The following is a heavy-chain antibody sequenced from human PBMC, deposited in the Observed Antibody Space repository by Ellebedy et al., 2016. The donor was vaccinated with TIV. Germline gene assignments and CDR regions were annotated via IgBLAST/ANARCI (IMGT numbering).Heavy chain of an antibody. V-gene: IGHV1-69*13. CDR1: GGTFSNYA. CDR3: AKLGRFGESMPPYYYYGMDV. Sequence: ASVKVSCKASGGTFSNYAISWVRQAPGQGLEWMGGILASINSADYAQSFQGRLTITADESTSTAQMELSSLRSEDTAVYYCAKLGRFGESMPPYYYYGMDVWGQGTTVTVSS. J-gene: IGHJ6*02. D-gene: IGHD3-10*01. CDR2: ILASINSA.